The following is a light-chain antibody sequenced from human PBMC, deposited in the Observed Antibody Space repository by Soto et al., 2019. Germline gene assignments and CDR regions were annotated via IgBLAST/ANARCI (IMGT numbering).Light chain of an antibody. CDR1: QRVLISSNNKNN. Sequence: DIVMTQSPDSLAVSLGERATINCKSSQRVLISSNNKNNLAWHQQKPGQPPKLLIYWASTRESGVPDRFSGSGSGTDFTLTISSLQAEDVAVYYCQQYYGTPWTFGQGTKVDIK. J-gene: IGKJ1*01. V-gene: IGKV4-1*01. CDR3: QQYYGTPWT. CDR2: WAS.